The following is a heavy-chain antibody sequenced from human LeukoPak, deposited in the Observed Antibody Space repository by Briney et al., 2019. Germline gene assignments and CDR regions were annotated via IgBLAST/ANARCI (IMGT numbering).Heavy chain of an antibody. V-gene: IGHV3-33*01. CDR3: ARGNYYYGMDV. J-gene: IGHJ6*02. CDR2: IWYDGSNK. Sequence: GGSLRLSCAASGFTFSSYGMHWVRQAPGKGLEWVAVIWYDGSNKYYADSVKGRFTISRDNSKNTLYLQMNSLRAEDTAVYYCARGNYYYGMDVWGQGTTVTVSS. CDR1: GFTFSSYG.